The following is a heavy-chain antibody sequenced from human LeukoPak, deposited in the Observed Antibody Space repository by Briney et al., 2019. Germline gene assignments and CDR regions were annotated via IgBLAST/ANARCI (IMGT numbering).Heavy chain of an antibody. V-gene: IGHV3-30*02. CDR2: TRYDESNK. CDR3: AKDFGITGTGGAYFDY. Sequence: GGSLRLSCAASGFTFSSYWMSWVRQAPGKGLEWVAFTRYDESNKYYADSVKGRFTISRDNSKNTLYLQMNSLRAEDTAVYYCAKDFGITGTGGAYFDYWGQGTLITVSS. CDR1: GFTFSSYW. D-gene: IGHD1-20*01. J-gene: IGHJ4*02.